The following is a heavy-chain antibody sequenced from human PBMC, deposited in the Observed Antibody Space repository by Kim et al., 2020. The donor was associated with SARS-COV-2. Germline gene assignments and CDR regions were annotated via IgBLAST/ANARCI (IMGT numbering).Heavy chain of an antibody. V-gene: IGHV3-74*01. D-gene: IGHD6-13*01. J-gene: IGHJ4*02. CDR3: VRTSYSTSRADF. Sequence: NYADSVKGRFTISRDNAKNMLYLQMDSLRVEDTAVYYCVRTSYSTSRADFWGQGILVTVSS.